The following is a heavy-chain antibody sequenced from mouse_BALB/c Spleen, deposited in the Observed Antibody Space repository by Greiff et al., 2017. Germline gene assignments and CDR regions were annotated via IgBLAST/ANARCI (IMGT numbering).Heavy chain of an antibody. D-gene: IGHD1-1*01. CDR1: GYTFTSYN. J-gene: IGHJ2*01. CDR3: ARWNYYGSSPDY. CDR2: IYPGNGDT. V-gene: IGHV1-12*01. Sequence: QVQLQQPGAELVKPGASVKMSCKASGYTFTSYNMHWVKQTPGQGLEWIGAIYPGNGDTSYNQKFKGKATLTADKSSSTAYMQLSSLTSEDSAVYYCARWNYYGSSPDYWGQGTTLTVSS.